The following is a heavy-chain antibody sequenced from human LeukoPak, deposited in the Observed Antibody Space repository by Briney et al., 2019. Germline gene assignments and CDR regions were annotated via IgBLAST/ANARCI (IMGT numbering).Heavy chain of an antibody. D-gene: IGHD6-6*01. CDR3: ARDWAASIAARH. Sequence: GASVKVSCKASGYTFTGYYMHWVRQAPGQGLEWMGRIIPILGLANYTQKFQGRVTITADKSTSTAYMELSSLRSEDTAVYYCARDWAASIAARHWGQGTLVTVSS. V-gene: IGHV1-69*04. J-gene: IGHJ4*02. CDR1: GYTFTGYY. CDR2: IIPILGLA.